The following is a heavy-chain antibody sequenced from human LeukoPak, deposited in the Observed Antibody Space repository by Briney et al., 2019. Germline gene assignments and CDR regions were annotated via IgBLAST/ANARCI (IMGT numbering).Heavy chain of an antibody. V-gene: IGHV3-23*01. CDR1: GFTFSSYA. D-gene: IGHD3-22*01. CDR2: ISGSGGST. CDR3: AKAEYPTLYYYDSSGYGFDY. Sequence: GGSLRLSCAASGFTFSSYAMSWVRQAPGKGLEWVSAISGSGGSTYYADSVKGRFTISRDNSKNTLYLQMNSLRAEDTAVYYCAKAEYPTLYYYDSSGYGFDYWGQGTLVTVSS. J-gene: IGHJ4*02.